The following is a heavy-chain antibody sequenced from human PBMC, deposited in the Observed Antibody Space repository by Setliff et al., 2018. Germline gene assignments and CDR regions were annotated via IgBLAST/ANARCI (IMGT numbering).Heavy chain of an antibody. D-gene: IGHD2-21*01. J-gene: IGHJ3*02. CDR3: AKGQFSYCGGDCLDAFDI. Sequence: ASVKVSCKASGYTFTSYGISWVRQAPGQGLEWMGWISAYNGNTNYARKLQGRVTMTTDTSTSTAYMELRSLRSDDTAVYYCAKGQFSYCGGDCLDAFDIWGQGTMVTV. CDR2: ISAYNGNT. CDR1: GYTFTSYG. V-gene: IGHV1-18*01.